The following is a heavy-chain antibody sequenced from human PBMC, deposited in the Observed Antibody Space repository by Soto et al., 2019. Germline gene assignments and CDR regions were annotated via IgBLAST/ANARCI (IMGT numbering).Heavy chain of an antibody. Sequence: QVQLQQWGAGLLKPSETLSLSCAVYGGSFRGYYWTWIRQPPGKGLEWIGEINYSGSTNYNPSLKSRATISVDTSKNQFSLKLSSVTAADTAVYYCATAGVVYHWAYWGQGNLVTVSS. CDR2: INYSGST. D-gene: IGHD2-8*02. CDR3: ATAGVVYHWAY. CDR1: GGSFRGYY. J-gene: IGHJ4*02. V-gene: IGHV4-34*01.